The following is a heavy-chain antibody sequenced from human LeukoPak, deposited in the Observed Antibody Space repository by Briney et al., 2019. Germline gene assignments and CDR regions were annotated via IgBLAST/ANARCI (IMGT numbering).Heavy chain of an antibody. Sequence: GTLRLSCAASGFTFSSHGMSWVRQPPGKGLEWIGSIYYSGSTYYNPSLKSRVTISVGTSKNQFSLKLSSVTAADTAVYYCARVAATAYFDYWGQGTLVTVSS. CDR2: IYYSGST. CDR1: GFTFSSHGM. CDR3: ARVAATAYFDY. V-gene: IGHV4-39*07. D-gene: IGHD6-19*01. J-gene: IGHJ4*02.